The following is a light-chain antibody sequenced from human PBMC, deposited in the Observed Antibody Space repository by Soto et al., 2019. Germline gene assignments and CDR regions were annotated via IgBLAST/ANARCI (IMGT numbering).Light chain of an antibody. V-gene: IGKV3-15*01. CDR3: QQYNDWTPT. Sequence: DIVLTQSPATLSVSPGERATLSCRASQSVGRNLAWYQQKPGQAPRLLIYGASTRATGIPARFSGSGSGTEFTLSIGSLKYEDFAVYDCQQYNDWTPTFGQGTKVDIK. CDR2: GAS. CDR1: QSVGRN. J-gene: IGKJ1*01.